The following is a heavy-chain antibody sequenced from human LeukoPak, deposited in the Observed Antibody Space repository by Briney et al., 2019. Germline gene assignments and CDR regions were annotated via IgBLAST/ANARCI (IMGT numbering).Heavy chain of an antibody. Sequence: GGSLRLSCAASGFTFSSYGMHWVRQAPGKGLERVAVISYDGSNKYYVDSVKGRFTISRDNSKNTLYLQMNSLRAEDTAVYYCAKDLLLWFGELMVDYWGQGTLVTVSS. V-gene: IGHV3-30*18. D-gene: IGHD3-10*01. CDR1: GFTFSSYG. J-gene: IGHJ4*02. CDR3: AKDLLLWFGELMVDY. CDR2: ISYDGSNK.